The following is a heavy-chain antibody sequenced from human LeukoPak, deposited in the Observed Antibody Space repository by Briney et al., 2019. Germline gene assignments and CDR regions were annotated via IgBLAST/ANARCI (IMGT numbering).Heavy chain of an antibody. D-gene: IGHD2-2*01. V-gene: IGHV4-59*12. CDR2: IYYSGST. CDR3: ARDPGWRGYQDY. J-gene: IGHJ4*02. CDR1: GGSISSYY. Sequence: SETLSLTCTVSGGSISSYYWSWIRQPPGKGLEWIGYIYYSGSTNYNPSLKSRVTISVDTSKNQFSLKLSSVTAADTAVYYCARDPGWRGYQDYWGQGTLVTVSS.